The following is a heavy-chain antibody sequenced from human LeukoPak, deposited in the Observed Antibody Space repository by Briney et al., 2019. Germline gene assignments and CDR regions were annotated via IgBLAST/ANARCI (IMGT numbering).Heavy chain of an antibody. CDR2: ISGSGATT. Sequence: GGSLRLSCAASGFTFSSYAMSWVRQAPGMGLEWVSAISGSGATTFYADSVRGRFAISRDNSKSTLYLQINSLRAEDTTVYYCAKAGNSYGDRFDYWGQGTLVTVSS. CDR3: AKAGNSYGDRFDY. V-gene: IGHV3-23*01. J-gene: IGHJ4*02. CDR1: GFTFSSYA. D-gene: IGHD5-18*01.